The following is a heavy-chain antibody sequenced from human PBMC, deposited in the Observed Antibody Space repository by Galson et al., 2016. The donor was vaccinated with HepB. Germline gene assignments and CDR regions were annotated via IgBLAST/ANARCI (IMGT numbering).Heavy chain of an antibody. Sequence: SLRLSCAVSGFSFSDYPMHWVRQAPGKGLEWVAVISYDGRNKYYADSVKGRFTISRDTSKNTVHLQMNSLRAEDTAVYYCARGGGHYDFWSGYHHYFDQWGQGTLVTVSS. D-gene: IGHD3-3*01. CDR2: ISYDGRNK. J-gene: IGHJ4*02. CDR1: GFSFSDYP. V-gene: IGHV3-30*04. CDR3: ARGGGHYDFWSGYHHYFDQ.